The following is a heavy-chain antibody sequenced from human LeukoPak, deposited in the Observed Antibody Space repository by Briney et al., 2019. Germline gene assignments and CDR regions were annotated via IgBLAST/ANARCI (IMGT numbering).Heavy chain of an antibody. Sequence: PGGSLRLSCAASGLTFSSYAMSWVRQAPGKGLEWVSTISGSGGSTYYADSVKGRFTISRDNSKNTLYLQMNSLRAEDTAVYYCAKGEAVRGVDYFDYWGQGTLVTVSS. CDR1: GLTFSSYA. V-gene: IGHV3-23*01. D-gene: IGHD3-10*01. CDR3: AKGEAVRGVDYFDY. CDR2: ISGSGGST. J-gene: IGHJ4*02.